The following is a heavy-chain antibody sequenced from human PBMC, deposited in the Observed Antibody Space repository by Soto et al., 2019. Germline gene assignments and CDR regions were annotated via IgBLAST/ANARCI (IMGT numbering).Heavy chain of an antibody. CDR1: GFTFSSYG. D-gene: IGHD5-12*01. J-gene: IGHJ4*02. Sequence: GGSLRLSCAASGFTFSSYGMHWVRQAPGKGLEWVAVIWYDGSNKYYADSVKGRFTISRDNSKNTLYLQMNSLRAEDTAVYYCARDDGEYSGYDPVLHFDYWGQGTLVTVSS. CDR3: ARDDGEYSGYDPVLHFDY. V-gene: IGHV3-33*01. CDR2: IWYDGSNK.